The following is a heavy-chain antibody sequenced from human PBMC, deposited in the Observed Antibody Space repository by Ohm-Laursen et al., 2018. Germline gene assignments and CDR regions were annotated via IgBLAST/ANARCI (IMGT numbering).Heavy chain of an antibody. CDR1: GFTVSSNY. CDR3: ARSPGAAVAAYYYGMDV. D-gene: IGHD6-19*01. J-gene: IGHJ6*02. V-gene: IGHV3-53*01. CDR2: IYSGGST. Sequence: GSLRLSCAASGFTVSSNYMSWVRQAPGKGLEWVSVIYSGGSTYYADSVKGRFTISRDNSKNTLYLQMNSLRADDTAVYYCARSPGAAVAAYYYGMDVWGQGTTVTVSS.